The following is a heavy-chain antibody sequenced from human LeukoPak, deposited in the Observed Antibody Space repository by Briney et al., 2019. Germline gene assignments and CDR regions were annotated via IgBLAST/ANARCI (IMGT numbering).Heavy chain of an antibody. J-gene: IGHJ4*02. CDR2: ISSSGSTI. Sequence: GGSLRLSCSASGFTFSSYTMNWVRQAPGKGLEWVSYISSSGSTIYYADSVKGRFTISRDNAKNSLYLQMNSLRAEDTAVYYCARFRAMRQPAPTEQYYFDYWGQGTLVTVSS. CDR3: ARFRAMRQPAPTEQYYFDY. D-gene: IGHD1-14*01. CDR1: GFTFSSYT. V-gene: IGHV3-48*04.